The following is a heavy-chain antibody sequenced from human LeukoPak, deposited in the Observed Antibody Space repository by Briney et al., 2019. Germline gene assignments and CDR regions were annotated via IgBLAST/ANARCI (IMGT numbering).Heavy chain of an antibody. D-gene: IGHD4-23*01. V-gene: IGHV4-59*08. CDR1: GGSISTYY. J-gene: IGHJ4*02. Sequence: SETLSLTCTVSGGSISTYYWSWIRQPPGKGLEWIGYFYYSGSTNYNPSLKSRVTILVDTSKNQFSLKLSSVTAADTAVYYCARHGDYGGNSQRSYDYWGQGTLVTVSS. CDR3: ARHGDYGGNSQRSYDY. CDR2: FYYSGST.